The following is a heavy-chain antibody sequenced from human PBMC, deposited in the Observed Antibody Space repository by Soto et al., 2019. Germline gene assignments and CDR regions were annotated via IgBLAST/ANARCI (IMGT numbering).Heavy chain of an antibody. CDR2: VYYSGTT. J-gene: IGHJ4*02. CDR1: GGSVSDKTYY. D-gene: IGHD4-17*01. Sequence: SDTLSLTCSVSGGSVSDKTYYWSWIRQPPGKRLEWIGYVYYSGTTNYNPSLKSRVTISVDLSKNRFSLRLSSVTTADTALYYCARTTAVPNTLRSRYFFDYWGQGTLVTVSS. V-gene: IGHV4-61*01. CDR3: ARTTAVPNTLRSRYFFDY.